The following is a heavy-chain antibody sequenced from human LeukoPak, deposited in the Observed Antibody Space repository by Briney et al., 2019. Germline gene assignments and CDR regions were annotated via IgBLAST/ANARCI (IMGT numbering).Heavy chain of an antibody. J-gene: IGHJ4*02. CDR2: MYFGGSS. V-gene: IGHV4-59*01. CDR1: GGSISSYY. D-gene: IGHD5-18*01. CDR3: TRASRGYSYGFAEY. Sequence: PSETLSLTCTVSGGSISSYYWSWIRQPPGKGLEWIGYMYFGGSSNYNPSLKSRVTISVDTSKNQLSQNLNSVTAADTAVYYCTRASRGYSYGFAEYWGQGTLVTVSS.